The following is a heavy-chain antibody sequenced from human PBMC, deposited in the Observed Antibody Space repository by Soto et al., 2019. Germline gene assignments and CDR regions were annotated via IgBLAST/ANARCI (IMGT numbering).Heavy chain of an antibody. J-gene: IGHJ6*03. D-gene: IGHD2-21*01. CDR1: GDSIGSGDNY. CDR3: LRDRRIRLYYYSVDV. Sequence: SETRSLTCTVSGDSIGSGDNYWSWVRQPPGKGLEWIGYIHSSGGTVYHPSLRGRGSLSVDTSKNQLFLRMTSLSAADTAVYFCLRDRRIRLYYYSVDVCGKRPTVTVSS. V-gene: IGHV4-30-4*01. CDR2: IHSSGGT.